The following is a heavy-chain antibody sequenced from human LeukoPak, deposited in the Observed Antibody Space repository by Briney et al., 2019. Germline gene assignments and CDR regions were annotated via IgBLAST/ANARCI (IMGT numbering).Heavy chain of an antibody. J-gene: IGHJ3*02. CDR2: INHSGST. Sequence: SETLSLTCAVYGGSFSGYYWSWIRQPPGKGLEWIGEINHSGSTNYNQSLKSRVTISVDTSKHQISLELSSVTAADTAVYYCASGYYDILTGYSVDAFDIWGQGTMVTVSS. CDR3: ASGYYDILTGYSVDAFDI. CDR1: GGSFSGYY. D-gene: IGHD3-9*01. V-gene: IGHV4-34*01.